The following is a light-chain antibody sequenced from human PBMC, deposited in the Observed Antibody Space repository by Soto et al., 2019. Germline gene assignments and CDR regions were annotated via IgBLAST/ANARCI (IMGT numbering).Light chain of an antibody. V-gene: IGKV1-39*01. J-gene: IGKJ3*01. CDR2: STS. Sequence: QIPGQAPKLLIYSTSNLQSGVPSRFSGSGSGTDFTLAISSLQREDFATYYCQQIYSTPYSFGPGTKVHVK. CDR3: QQIYSTPYS.